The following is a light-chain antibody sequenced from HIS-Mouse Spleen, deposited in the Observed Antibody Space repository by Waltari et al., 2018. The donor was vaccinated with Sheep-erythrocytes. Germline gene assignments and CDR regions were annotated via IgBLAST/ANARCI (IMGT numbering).Light chain of an antibody. Sequence: DIQMTQSPSSRSASVGDRDTITCRASQSISSYLNWYQQKPGKAPKPLIYAASSLQSGVPSRFSGSGSGTDFTLTISSLQPEDFATYYCQQSYSTPQFTFGPGTKVDIK. V-gene: IGKV1-39*01. CDR3: QQSYSTPQFT. CDR2: AAS. J-gene: IGKJ3*01. CDR1: QSISSY.